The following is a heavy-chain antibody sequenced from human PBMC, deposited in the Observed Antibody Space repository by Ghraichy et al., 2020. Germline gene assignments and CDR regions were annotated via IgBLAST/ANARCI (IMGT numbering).Heavy chain of an antibody. J-gene: IGHJ4*02. CDR2: IYYSGST. CDR3: ARGYDILTGYYGLDY. V-gene: IGHV4-38-2*01. CDR1: GYTIRNDYY. Sequence: SETLSLTCVVSGYTIRNDYYWGWVRQPPGKGLEWIGSIYYSGSTYYNPSLKSRVSISLDTSKNQFSLKLSSVTAADTAVYYCARGYDILTGYYGLDYWGQGTLVTVSS. D-gene: IGHD3-9*01.